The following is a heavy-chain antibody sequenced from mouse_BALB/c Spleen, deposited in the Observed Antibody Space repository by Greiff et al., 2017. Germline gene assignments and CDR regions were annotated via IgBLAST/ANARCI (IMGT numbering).Heavy chain of an antibody. CDR3: ARGGNYYFDY. CDR2: ISSGGGNT. D-gene: IGHD2-1*01. J-gene: IGHJ2*01. CDR1: GFTFSSYT. Sequence: EVMLVESGGGLVKPGGSLKLSCAASGFTFSSYTMSWVRQTPEKRLEWVATISSGGGNTYYPDSVKGRFTISRDNAKNNLYLQMSSLRSEDTALYYCARGGNYYFDYWGQGTTLKVSS. V-gene: IGHV5-9*03.